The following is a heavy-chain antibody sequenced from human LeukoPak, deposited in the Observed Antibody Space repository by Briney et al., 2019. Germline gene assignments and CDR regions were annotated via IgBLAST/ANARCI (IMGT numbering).Heavy chain of an antibody. CDR3: ARDFWGAYRVDFFDF. J-gene: IGHJ4*02. V-gene: IGHV3-7*01. CDR2: IKQDGSET. CDR1: GGSISSGTYY. D-gene: IGHD3-3*01. Sequence: EPSDTLSLTCTVSGGSISSGTYYWGWIRQPPGKGLEWVANIKQDGSETYYVDSVRGRFTISRDNARNSLYLQMNSLRGEDTAIYYCARDFWGAYRVDFFDFWGQGALATVSS.